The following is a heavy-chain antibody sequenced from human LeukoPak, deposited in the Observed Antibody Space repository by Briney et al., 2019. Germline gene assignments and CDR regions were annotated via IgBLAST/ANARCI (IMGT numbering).Heavy chain of an antibody. CDR1: GFAFSSYW. CDR3: ARGVVYPTWSGPHWSDY. J-gene: IGHJ4*02. V-gene: IGHV3-7*01. D-gene: IGHD3-3*01. CDR2: IKQDASQE. Sequence: GGSLRLSCAASGFAFSSYWMSWVRQAPGKGPEWVAHIKQDASQEDHVDSVKGRFTISRDNAKNSLYLQMNSLRAEDTAVYYCARGVVYPTWSGPHWSDYWGQGTLVTVSS.